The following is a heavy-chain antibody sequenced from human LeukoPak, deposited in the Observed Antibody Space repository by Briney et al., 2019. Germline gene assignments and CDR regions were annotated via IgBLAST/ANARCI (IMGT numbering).Heavy chain of an antibody. V-gene: IGHV3-30*04. CDR3: ARDIRGFRVRHYYYYGMDV. D-gene: IGHD4-23*01. Sequence: GGSLRLSCAASGFTFSSYAMHWVRQAPGKGLEWVAVISYDGSNKYYADSVKGRFTISRDNSKNTLYLQMNSLRAEDTAVYYCARDIRGFRVRHYYYYGMDVWGQGTTVTVSS. J-gene: IGHJ6*02. CDR1: GFTFSSYA. CDR2: ISYDGSNK.